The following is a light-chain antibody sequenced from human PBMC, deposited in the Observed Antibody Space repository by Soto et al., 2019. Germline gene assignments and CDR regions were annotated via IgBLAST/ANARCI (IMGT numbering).Light chain of an antibody. Sequence: IPLTQSPAFVSSSVLDRVPRPCRASQTISSWLAWYQQKPGKAPKLLIYDASSLECGVPSRFSGSGSGTEFTLTISSLQPDDFATYYCQQYNTYPWTFGQGTKVDI. V-gene: IGKV1-5*01. CDR1: QTISSW. CDR2: DAS. CDR3: QQYNTYPWT. J-gene: IGKJ1*01.